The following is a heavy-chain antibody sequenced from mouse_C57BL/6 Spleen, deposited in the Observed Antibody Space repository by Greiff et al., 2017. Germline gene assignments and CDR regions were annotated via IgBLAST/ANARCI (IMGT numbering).Heavy chain of an antibody. V-gene: IGHV1-64*01. J-gene: IGHJ2*01. CDR2: IHPNSGST. Sequence: QVQLQQSGAELVKPGASVKLSCKASGYTFTSYWMHWVKQRPGQGLEWIGMIHPNSGSTNYNEKFKSKATLTVDKSSSTAYMQLSSLTSEDSAVYYCARHDYDSLDYWGQGTTLTVSS. D-gene: IGHD2-4*01. CDR3: ARHDYDSLDY. CDR1: GYTFTSYW.